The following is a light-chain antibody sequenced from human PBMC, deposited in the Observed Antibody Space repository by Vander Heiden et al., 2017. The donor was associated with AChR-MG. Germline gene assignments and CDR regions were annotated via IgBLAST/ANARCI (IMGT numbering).Light chain of an antibody. CDR2: RNT. J-gene: IGLJ2*01. V-gene: IGLV10-54*01. Sequence: QAGLTQPPSVSKDCGQTAILTCSGNYNNVGNQVVAWRPQCQGHPPKLLSYRNTNRPSGMSDRCVASRSVTTASLTITGLRPEDDAEYYCSTWDGSLAAVLFGGGTKLTVL. CDR1: YNNVGNQV. CDR3: STWDGSLAAVL.